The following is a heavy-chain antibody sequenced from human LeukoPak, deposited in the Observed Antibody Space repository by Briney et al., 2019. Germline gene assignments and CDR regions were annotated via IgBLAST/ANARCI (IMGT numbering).Heavy chain of an antibody. CDR1: GFIFTNYF. CDR2: IKHDGSEK. CDR3: ATDRGWRTSGYYLYYFEY. J-gene: IGHJ4*02. Sequence: GVSLRLSCAASGFIFTNYFMSWVRQAPGKGLEWVASIKHDGSEKYYVDSVRGRFTISRDNTMNSLYLQMSSLRAEDTAVYYCATDRGWRTSGYYLYYFEYWGQGTLVTVSS. V-gene: IGHV3-7*01. D-gene: IGHD3-3*01.